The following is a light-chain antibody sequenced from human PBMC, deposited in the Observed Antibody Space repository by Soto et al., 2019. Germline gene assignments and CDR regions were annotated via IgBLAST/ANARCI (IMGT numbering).Light chain of an antibody. V-gene: IGLV2-23*01. CDR3: CSYAGSSTLV. Sequence: QSVLTQPASVSGSPGQSITISCTGTSSDVGSYKFVFWYQQHPVKAPKLMIYEGSKRPSGVSNRFSGSKSGNTASLTISGLQAEDEADYYCCSYAGSSTLVFGGGTKLTVL. J-gene: IGLJ2*01. CDR2: EGS. CDR1: SSDVGSYKF.